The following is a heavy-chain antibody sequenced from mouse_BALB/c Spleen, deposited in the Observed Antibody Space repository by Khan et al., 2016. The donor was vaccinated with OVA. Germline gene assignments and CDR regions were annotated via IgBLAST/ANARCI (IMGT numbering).Heavy chain of an antibody. D-gene: IGHD2-3*01. CDR3: ARDGSRYNYAMDY. Sequence: DVQLVESGPGLVKPSQSLSLTCTVTGYSITSDYAWNWIRQFPGNKLEWMGYISSSGSTNYNPALKSRISITRDTSKNQFFLQLNSVTTEDTATYYCARDGSRYNYAMDYWGQGTSVTVSS. CDR2: ISSSGST. CDR1: GYSITSDYA. V-gene: IGHV3-2*02. J-gene: IGHJ4*01.